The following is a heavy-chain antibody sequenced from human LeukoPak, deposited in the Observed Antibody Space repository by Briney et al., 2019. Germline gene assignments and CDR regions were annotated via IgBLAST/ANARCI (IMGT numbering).Heavy chain of an antibody. CDR2: FDPEDGET. D-gene: IGHD5-18*01. V-gene: IGHV1-24*01. Sequence: ASVTVSCKVSGYTLTELSMHWVRQAPGKGLEWMGGFDPEDGETIYAQKFQGRVTMTEDTSTDTAYMELSSLRSEDTAVYYCATAWMDTAMVRNFDYWGQGTLVTVSS. CDR3: ATAWMDTAMVRNFDY. J-gene: IGHJ4*02. CDR1: GYTLTELS.